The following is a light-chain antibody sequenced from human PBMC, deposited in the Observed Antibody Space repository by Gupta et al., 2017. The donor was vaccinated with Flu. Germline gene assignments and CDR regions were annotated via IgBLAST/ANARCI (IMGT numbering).Light chain of an antibody. CDR1: QSVLYSSNNKNY. J-gene: IGKJ4*01. CDR3: QQYYSTPLT. CDR2: WAS. V-gene: IGKV4-1*01. Sequence: SLGERATINCKSSQSVLYSSNNKNYLAWYQQKPGQPPKLLIYWASTRESGVPDRCSGSGSGTDFTLTISSLQAEDVAVYYCQQYYSTPLTFGGGTKVEIK.